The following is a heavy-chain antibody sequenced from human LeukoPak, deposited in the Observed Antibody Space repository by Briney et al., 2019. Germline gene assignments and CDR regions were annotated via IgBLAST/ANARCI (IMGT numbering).Heavy chain of an antibody. CDR2: IYHSGST. D-gene: IGHD3-22*01. V-gene: IGHV4-30-2*01. J-gene: IGHJ4*02. Sequence: PSQTLSLTCAVSDGSISSGGYSWSWIRQPPGKGLEWIGYIYHSGSTYYNPSLKSRVTISVDTSKNQFSLKLSSVTAADTAVYYCARGRSRRYYDSSGSLPYYFDYWGQGTLVTVSS. CDR1: DGSISSGGYS. CDR3: ARGRSRRYYDSSGSLPYYFDY.